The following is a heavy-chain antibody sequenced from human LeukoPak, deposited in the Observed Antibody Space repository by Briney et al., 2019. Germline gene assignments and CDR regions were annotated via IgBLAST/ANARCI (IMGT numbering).Heavy chain of an antibody. D-gene: IGHD2-8*01. J-gene: IGHJ6*03. CDR2: IYPDDSDT. CDR3: ARHLKSYCTNGVCQYYMDV. V-gene: IGHV5-51*01. CDR1: GYSYSSYW. Sequence: GESLKISCKGSGYSYSSYWIGWVRQRPGKGLEWMGIIYPDDSDTRYSPSFQGQVTISADKSISTAYLQWSSLKASDTAMYYCARHLKSYCTNGVCQYYMDVWGKGTTVTVSS.